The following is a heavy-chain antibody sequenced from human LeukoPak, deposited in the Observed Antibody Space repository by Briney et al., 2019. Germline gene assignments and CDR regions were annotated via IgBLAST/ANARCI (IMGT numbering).Heavy chain of an antibody. V-gene: IGHV4-34*01. CDR2: IYHSGST. D-gene: IGHD3-10*01. Sequence: GSLRLSCAASGFTFSDFYMSWIRQPPGKGLEWIGEIYHSGSTNYNPSLKSRVTISVDKSKNQFSLKLSSVTAADTAVYYCARGPMVRGVFQFLYWGQGTLVTVSS. CDR1: GFTFSDFY. CDR3: ARGPMVRGVFQFLY. J-gene: IGHJ4*02.